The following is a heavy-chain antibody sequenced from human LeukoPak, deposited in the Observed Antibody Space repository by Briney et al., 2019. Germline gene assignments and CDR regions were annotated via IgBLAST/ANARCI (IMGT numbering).Heavy chain of an antibody. CDR2: IGGSGGNT. D-gene: IGHD1-26*01. V-gene: IGHV3-23*01. Sequence: PGGSLRLSCAASGFTFNKYAMSWVRQAPEKGLEWVSGIGGSGGNTYYADSVKGRFTISIDNSKNTLNLQMNSLRAEDTAMYYCAKGEYIVGRAPTYWGQGTLVTVSS. CDR1: GFTFNKYA. J-gene: IGHJ4*02. CDR3: AKGEYIVGRAPTY.